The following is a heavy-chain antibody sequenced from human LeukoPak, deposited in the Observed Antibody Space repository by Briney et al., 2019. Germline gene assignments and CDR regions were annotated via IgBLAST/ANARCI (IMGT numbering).Heavy chain of an antibody. V-gene: IGHV3-21*01. CDR2: ISSSSYI. CDR3: ARVVRFLEWLSDY. J-gene: IGHJ4*02. Sequence: GGSLRLSCAASGFTFSSYSMNWVRQAPGKGLEWVSSISSSSYIYYADSVKGRFTISRDNAKNSLYLQMNSLRAEDTAVYYCARVVRFLEWLSDYWGQGTLVTVSS. CDR1: GFTFSSYS. D-gene: IGHD3-3*01.